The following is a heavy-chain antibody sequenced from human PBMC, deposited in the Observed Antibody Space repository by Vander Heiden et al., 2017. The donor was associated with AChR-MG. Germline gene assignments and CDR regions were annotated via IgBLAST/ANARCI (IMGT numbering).Heavy chain of an antibody. J-gene: IGHJ6*02. D-gene: IGHD1-7*01. V-gene: IGHV3-53*02. CDR3: ARGFGDLELRSYYYGMDV. Sequence: EVQLVETGGGLIQPGGSLRLSCAASGFTVSSNYMSWVRQAPGKGLEWVSVIYSGGSTYYADSVKGRFTISRDNSKNTLYLQMNSLRAEDTAVYYCARGFGDLELRSYYYGMDVWGQGPTVTVSS. CDR2: IYSGGST. CDR1: GFTVSSNY.